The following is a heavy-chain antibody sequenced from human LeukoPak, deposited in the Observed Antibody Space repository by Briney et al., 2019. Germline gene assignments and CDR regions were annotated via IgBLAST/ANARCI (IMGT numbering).Heavy chain of an antibody. CDR1: GGTFSSYA. D-gene: IGHD1-14*01. J-gene: IGHJ6*03. CDR3: TTHRVRRTPVPRTYYMDV. CDR2: IIPIFGTA. V-gene: IGHV1-69*06. Sequence: ASVKVSCKASGGTFSSYAISWVRQAPGQGLEWMGGIIPIFGTANYAQKFQGRVTITADKSTSTAYMELSSLRSEDTAVYYCTTHRVRRTPVPRTYYMDVWGKGTTVTVSS.